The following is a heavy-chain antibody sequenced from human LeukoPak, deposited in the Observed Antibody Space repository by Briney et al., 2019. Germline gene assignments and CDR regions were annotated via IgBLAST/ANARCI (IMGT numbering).Heavy chain of an antibody. CDR2: IGTAGDT. CDR1: GFTFSSYD. D-gene: IGHD6-19*01. J-gene: IGHJ4*02. CDR3: ARGDSSGWYLDY. V-gene: IGHV3-13*01. Sequence: GGSLRLSCAASGFTFSSYDMHWVRQATGKGLEWVSAIGTAGDTYYPGSVKGRFTISRENAKNSLYLQMNSLRAGDTAVYYCARGDSSGWYLDYWGQGTLVTVSS.